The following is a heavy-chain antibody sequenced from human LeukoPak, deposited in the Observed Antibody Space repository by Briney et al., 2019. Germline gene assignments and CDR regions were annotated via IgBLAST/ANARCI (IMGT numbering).Heavy chain of an antibody. J-gene: IGHJ4*02. V-gene: IGHV4-34*01. Sequence: SETLSLTCAVSGVPFSNYYWSWVRQSPEKGLEWIGEINHSGYTNYNPSLKSRVTISIDTSRNRFSLMLTSVTAADTAVYYCTRAVAGHPDWGQGTLVTVSS. CDR2: INHSGYT. CDR1: GVPFSNYY. D-gene: IGHD6-19*01. CDR3: TRAVAGHPD.